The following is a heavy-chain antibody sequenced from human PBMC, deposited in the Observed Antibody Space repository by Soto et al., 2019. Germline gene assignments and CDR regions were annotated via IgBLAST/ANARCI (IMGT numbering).Heavy chain of an antibody. D-gene: IGHD3-9*01. CDR2: IYYSGTT. CDR1: GGSTRNYF. CDR3: ARYVNPYDTAVWFDP. Sequence: SEPLSLTCTVSGGSTRNYFWSWIRQPPGKGLEWIGCIYYSGTTNYNSSLKSRVTISLDTSKNQFSLRLRSVTAADTAVYYCARYVNPYDTAVWFDPWGQGTLVTVSS. V-gene: IGHV4-59*01. J-gene: IGHJ5*02.